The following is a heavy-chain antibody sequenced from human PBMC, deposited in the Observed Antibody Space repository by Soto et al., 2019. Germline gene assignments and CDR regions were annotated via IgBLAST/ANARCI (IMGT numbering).Heavy chain of an antibody. CDR2: ISYDGSNK. V-gene: IGHV3-30-3*01. D-gene: IGHD3-10*01. CDR1: GFTFSSYA. Sequence: QVQLVESGGGVVQPGRSLRLSCAASGFTFSSYAMHWVRQAPGKGLEWVAVISYDGSNKYYADSVKGRFTISRDNSKNTLYLQMNSLRAEDTAVYYCARDGDYGSGSYYFDYWGQGTLVTVSS. CDR3: ARDGDYGSGSYYFDY. J-gene: IGHJ4*02.